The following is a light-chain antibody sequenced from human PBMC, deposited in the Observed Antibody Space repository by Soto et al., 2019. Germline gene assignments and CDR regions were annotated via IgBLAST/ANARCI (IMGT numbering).Light chain of an antibody. CDR1: SSDVGTYNY. CDR3: CSYAGSDTWV. CDR2: DVN. J-gene: IGLJ3*02. V-gene: IGLV2-11*01. Sequence: QSALTQPRSVSGSPGQSVTISCTGTSSDVGTYNYVSWYQQHPGKAPKLMIYDVNKRPSGVPDRFSGSKSGNTASLTISGLQAEDEADYYCCSYAGSDTWVLGGGTKLTVL.